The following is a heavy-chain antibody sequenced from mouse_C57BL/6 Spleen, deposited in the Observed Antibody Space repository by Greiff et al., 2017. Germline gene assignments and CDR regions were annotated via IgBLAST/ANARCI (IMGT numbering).Heavy chain of an antibody. V-gene: IGHV1-82*01. J-gene: IGHJ2*01. CDR1: GYAFSSSW. Sequence: VQLQQSGPELVKPGASVKISCKASGYAFSSSWMNWVKQRPGKGLEWIGRIYPGDGDTNYNGKFKGKATLTADKSSSTAYMQLSSLTSEDSAVYYCARLGYYGSSYGYWGQGTTLTVAS. D-gene: IGHD1-1*01. CDR2: IYPGDGDT. CDR3: ARLGYYGSSYGY.